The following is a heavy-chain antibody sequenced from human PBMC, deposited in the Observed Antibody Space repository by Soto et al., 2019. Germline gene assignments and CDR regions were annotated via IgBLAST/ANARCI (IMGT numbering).Heavy chain of an antibody. CDR1: GGSISSSNW. CDR3: ARVLRTIFGVVIIARWFDP. CDR2: IYHSGST. Sequence: SETLSLTCAVSGGSISSSNWWSWARQPPGKGLEWIGEIYHSGSTNYNPSLKSRVTISVDKSKNQFSLKLSSVTAADTAVYYCARVLRTIFGVVIIARWFDPWGQGTLVTVSS. V-gene: IGHV4-4*02. D-gene: IGHD3-3*01. J-gene: IGHJ5*02.